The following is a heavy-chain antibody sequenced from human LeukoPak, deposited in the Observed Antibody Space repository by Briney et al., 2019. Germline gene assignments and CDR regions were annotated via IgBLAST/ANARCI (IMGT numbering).Heavy chain of an antibody. CDR2: ISNSGST. V-gene: IGHV4-31*03. CDR3: AKWNARTHSLDD. CDR1: GGSISSGGYY. D-gene: IGHD1-1*01. Sequence: PSETLSLTCTVSGGSISSGGYYWSWIRQHPGKGLEWIGYISNSGSTYNNSSLKSRVTTSVDTPKNQFSLNLISVTAADTAVYYCAKWNARTHSLDDWGQGTLVTVSS. J-gene: IGHJ4*02.